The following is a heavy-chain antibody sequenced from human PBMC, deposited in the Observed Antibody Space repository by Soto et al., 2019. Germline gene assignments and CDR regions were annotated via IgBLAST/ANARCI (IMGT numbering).Heavy chain of an antibody. Sequence: QVQLVESGGGVVQPGRSLRLSCAASGFTFSSYGMHWVRQAPGKGLEWVAVIWYDGSNKYYADSVKGRFTISRDNSKNTLYLQMNSLRAEDTAVYYCARTKSDYDSSGYYHYGMDVWGQGTTVTVSS. CDR3: ARTKSDYDSSGYYHYGMDV. V-gene: IGHV3-33*01. CDR2: IWYDGSNK. CDR1: GFTFSSYG. D-gene: IGHD3-22*01. J-gene: IGHJ6*02.